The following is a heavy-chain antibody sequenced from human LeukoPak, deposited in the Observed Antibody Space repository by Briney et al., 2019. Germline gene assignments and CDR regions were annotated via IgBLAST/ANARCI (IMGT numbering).Heavy chain of an antibody. V-gene: IGHV1-2*02. J-gene: IGHJ5*02. Sequence: ASAKVSCKASGYTFTGYYMHWVRQAPGQGLEWMGWINPNSGGTNYAQKFQGRVTMTRDTSISTAYMELSRLRSDDTAVYYCARRSGVTSRRWFDPWGQGTLVTVSS. D-gene: IGHD2-21*02. CDR3: ARRSGVTSRRWFDP. CDR1: GYTFTGYY. CDR2: INPNSGGT.